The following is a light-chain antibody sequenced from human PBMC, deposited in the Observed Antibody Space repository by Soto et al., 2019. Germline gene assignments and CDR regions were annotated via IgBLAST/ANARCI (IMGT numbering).Light chain of an antibody. J-gene: IGKJ4*01. V-gene: IGKV4-1*01. CDR2: WAS. CDR1: QSVLYSSNNKNY. CDR3: QQYYSTPPT. Sequence: DIVMTQSPDSLAVSLGERATINCKSSQSVLYSSNNKNYLAWYQQKPGQPPKLLIYWASTRVSGVPDRFSGSGSGTDFTLTISSLQAEDVAAYYCQQYYSTPPTFGGGTKVEIK.